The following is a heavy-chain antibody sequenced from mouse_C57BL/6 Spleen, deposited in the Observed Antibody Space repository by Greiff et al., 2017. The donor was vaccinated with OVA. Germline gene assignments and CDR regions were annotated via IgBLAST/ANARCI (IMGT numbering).Heavy chain of an antibody. CDR2: ILPSIGRT. J-gene: IGHJ1*03. Sequence: QVQLQQSGSELRSPGSSVKLSCKDFDSEVFPIAYMSWVRQKPGHGFEWIGGILPSIGRTIYGEKFEDKATLDADTLSNTAYLELNSLTSEDSAIYNCARDYYGSSGYFDVWGTGTTVTVSS. D-gene: IGHD1-1*01. CDR1: DSEVFPIAY. CDR3: ARDYYGSSGYFDV. V-gene: IGHV15-2*01.